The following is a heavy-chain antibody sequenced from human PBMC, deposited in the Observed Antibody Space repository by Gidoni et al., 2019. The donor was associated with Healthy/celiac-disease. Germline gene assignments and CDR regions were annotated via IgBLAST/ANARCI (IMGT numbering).Heavy chain of an antibody. CDR1: GFTFSNAW. J-gene: IGHJ3*02. Sequence: EVQLVESGGGLVKPGGSLRLSCAASGFTFSNAWMSWVRQAPGKGLKWVGRIKSKTDGGTTDYAAPVKGRFTISRDDSKNTLYLQMNSLKTEDTAVYYCTTGHEARDAFDIWGQGTMVTVSS. CDR3: TTGHEARDAFDI. CDR2: IKSKTDGGTT. V-gene: IGHV3-15*01. D-gene: IGHD1-26*01.